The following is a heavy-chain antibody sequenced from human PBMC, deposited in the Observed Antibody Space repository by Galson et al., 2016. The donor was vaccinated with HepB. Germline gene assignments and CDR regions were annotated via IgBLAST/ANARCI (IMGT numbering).Heavy chain of an antibody. CDR2: VKPDGSAK. V-gene: IGHV3-7*03. Sequence: SLRLSCAASGFSFSLSWMSWVRQAPGKGLEWVAKVKPDGSAKYYVDSVKGRFAISRDNAKNSLFLQMNSLRVEDTAVYYCAREEYFTFDIWDQGSMVTVSS. CDR1: GFSFSLSW. J-gene: IGHJ3*02. CDR3: AREEYFTFDI. D-gene: IGHD2/OR15-2a*01.